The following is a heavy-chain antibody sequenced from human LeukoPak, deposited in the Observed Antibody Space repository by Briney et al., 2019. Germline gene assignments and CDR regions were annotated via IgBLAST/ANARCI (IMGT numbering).Heavy chain of an antibody. Sequence: SETLSLTCAVYGGSFSGYYWSWIRQPPGKGLEWIGEINHSGSTNYNPSLKSRVTISVDTSKNQFSLKLSSVTAADTAVYYCARGQHGRTRGHSGYRYWGQGTLVTVSS. V-gene: IGHV4-34*01. J-gene: IGHJ4*02. CDR3: ARGQHGRTRGHSGYRY. D-gene: IGHD5-12*01. CDR1: GGSFSGYY. CDR2: INHSGST.